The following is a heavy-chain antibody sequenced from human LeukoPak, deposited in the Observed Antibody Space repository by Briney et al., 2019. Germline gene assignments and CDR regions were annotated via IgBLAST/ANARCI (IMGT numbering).Heavy chain of an antibody. V-gene: IGHV4-59*01. CDR2: IYYSVST. CDR3: ARFTPQGYGWGGYNRFDP. J-gene: IGHJ5*02. Sequence: SETLSLTCTVSGGSISSYYWNWIRQPPGKGLEWIGYIYYSVSTNYNPSLKSRVTISVDTSKNQFSLNLTSVTAADTAVYYCARFTPQGYGWGGYNRFDPWGQGTLVTVSS. D-gene: IGHD3-16*01. CDR1: GGSISSYY.